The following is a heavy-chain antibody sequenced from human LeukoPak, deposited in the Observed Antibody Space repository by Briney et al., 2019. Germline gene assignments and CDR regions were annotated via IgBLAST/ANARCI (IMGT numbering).Heavy chain of an antibody. Sequence: GGSLRLSCAASGFTFSTYGMHWVRQAPGKGLEWVAFIRYDGNNKDYADSEKGRFTISRDNSKNTLYLQMNSLRAEDTAVYYCAKHTYFSDWGQGTLVTVSS. V-gene: IGHV3-30*02. CDR2: IRYDGNNK. J-gene: IGHJ4*02. D-gene: IGHD3-3*01. CDR1: GFTFSTYG. CDR3: AKHTYFSD.